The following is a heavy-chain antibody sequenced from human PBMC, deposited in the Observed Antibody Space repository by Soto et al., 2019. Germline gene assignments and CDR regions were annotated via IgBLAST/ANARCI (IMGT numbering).Heavy chain of an antibody. CDR1: GYSISSGYY. CDR2: IYSSGTT. D-gene: IGHD5-12*01. Sequence: SETLSLTCAVSGYSISSGYYWGWVRQPPEKGLEWIGNIYSSGTTYYNPSLKSRVTISVDTSKNQFSLKLSSVTTADTALYYCVRTYSDYIFGFDYWGQGSLVTVSS. V-gene: IGHV4-38-2*01. CDR3: VRTYSDYIFGFDY. J-gene: IGHJ4*02.